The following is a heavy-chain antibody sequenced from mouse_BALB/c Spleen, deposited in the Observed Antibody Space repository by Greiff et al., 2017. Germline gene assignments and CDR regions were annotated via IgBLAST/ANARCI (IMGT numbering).Heavy chain of an antibody. J-gene: IGHJ3*01. CDR3: ARGLLWAY. V-gene: IGHV1-69*02. Sequence: QVQLQQPGAELVKPGASVKLSCKASGYTFTSYWMHWVKQRPGQGLEWIGEIDPSDSYTNYNQKFKGKATLTVDKSSSTAYMQLSSLTSEDSAVYYCARGLLWAYWGQGTLVTVSA. D-gene: IGHD2-10*01. CDR2: IDPSDSYT. CDR1: GYTFTSYW.